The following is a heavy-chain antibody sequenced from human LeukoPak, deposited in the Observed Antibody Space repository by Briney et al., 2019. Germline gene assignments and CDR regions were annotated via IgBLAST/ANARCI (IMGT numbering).Heavy chain of an antibody. Sequence: GGSLRLSCAASGFTFSSYSMNWVRQAPGKGLEWVSSISSSSSYIYYADSVKGRFTISRDNAKNSLYLQMNSLRAEDTAVYYCARDRLRSGWYSTVLDAFDIWRQGTMVTVSS. V-gene: IGHV3-21*01. CDR2: ISSSSSYI. J-gene: IGHJ3*02. CDR1: GFTFSSYS. D-gene: IGHD6-19*01. CDR3: ARDRLRSGWYSTVLDAFDI.